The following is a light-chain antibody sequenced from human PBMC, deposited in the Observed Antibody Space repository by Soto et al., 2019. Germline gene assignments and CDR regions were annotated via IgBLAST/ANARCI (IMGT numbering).Light chain of an antibody. CDR3: RSYTSSSTEV. V-gene: IGLV2-18*02. CDR2: EVS. CDR1: SSDVGSYNR. Sequence: QSALTQPPSVSGSPGQSVTISCTGTSSDVGSYNRVSWYPQPPGPAPKLMIYEVSNRPSGVPDRFSGSKSGNTASLTISGLQAEDEADYYCRSYTSSSTEVFGGGTKVTVL. J-gene: IGLJ2*01.